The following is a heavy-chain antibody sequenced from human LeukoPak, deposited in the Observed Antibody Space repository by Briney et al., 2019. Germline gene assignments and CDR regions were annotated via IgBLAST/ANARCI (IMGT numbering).Heavy chain of an antibody. CDR1: GFAFSNAW. D-gene: IGHD1-26*01. CDR3: ARERGYYFDF. J-gene: IGHJ4*02. Sequence: GGSLRLSCATSGFAFSNAWMSWVRQAPGKGLEWVGSIKGKTDGGTTDYAAPVKGRFTISRDDSKNTMYLQVNSLKTEDTAVYYCARERGYYFDFWGQGTLVTVSS. V-gene: IGHV3-15*01. CDR2: IKGKTDGGTT.